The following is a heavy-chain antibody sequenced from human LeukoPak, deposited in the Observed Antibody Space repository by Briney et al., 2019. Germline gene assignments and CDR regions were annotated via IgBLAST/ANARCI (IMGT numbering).Heavy chain of an antibody. CDR2: IYYSGIT. CDR3: ARLDLQNAFDI. D-gene: IGHD3/OR15-3a*01. J-gene: IGHJ3*02. Sequence: SETLSLTCTVSGGSISTSGYFWGWIHQPPGKGLEWIGSIYYSGITHYNPSLKSRVTISVDTSKNQFSLKLSSFTPADPAGYYCARLDLQNAFDICGEGTVLTVSS. V-gene: IGHV4-39*07. CDR1: GGSISTSGYF.